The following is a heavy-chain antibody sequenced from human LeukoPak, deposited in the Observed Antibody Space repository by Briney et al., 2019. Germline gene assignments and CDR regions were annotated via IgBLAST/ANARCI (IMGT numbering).Heavy chain of an antibody. CDR3: ARDSTVYSPEALDI. D-gene: IGHD2-8*01. V-gene: IGHV3-30*03. CDR1: GFIFSSYG. CDR2: ISDDGSNK. Sequence: GGSLRLSCAASGFIFSSYGMHWVRQAPGKGLEWVAVISDDGSNKYYAESVKGRFTISRDNAKNSLYLQMNSLRAEDTAVYYCARDSTVYSPEALDIWGQGTMVTVSS. J-gene: IGHJ3*02.